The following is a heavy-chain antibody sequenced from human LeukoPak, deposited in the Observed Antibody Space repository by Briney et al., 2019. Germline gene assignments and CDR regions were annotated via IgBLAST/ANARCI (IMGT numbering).Heavy chain of an antibody. Sequence: PSETLSLTCTVSGGSISSYYWSWIRQPPGKGLEWIGYIYYSGSTNYNPSLKSRVTISVDTSKNQFSLKLSSVTAADTAVHYCAREDRYSYGFLWGQGTLVTVSS. CDR2: IYYSGST. CDR1: GGSISSYY. D-gene: IGHD5-18*01. CDR3: AREDRYSYGFL. J-gene: IGHJ4*02. V-gene: IGHV4-59*01.